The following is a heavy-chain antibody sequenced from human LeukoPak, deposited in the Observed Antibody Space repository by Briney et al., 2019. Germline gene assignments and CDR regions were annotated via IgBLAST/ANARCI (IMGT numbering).Heavy chain of an antibody. V-gene: IGHV3-30*02. CDR3: AKDYGNYYESGGLDR. Sequence: GGSLRLSGAAPGFTFKSYAMHGVRQAPGKGLGWGAVIHYDGSNKYYVDSVKGRFTISRDNSKNTVHLQMNSLRSEDTAVYYCAKDYGNYYESGGLDRWGQGTLVTASS. CDR2: IHYDGSNK. D-gene: IGHD3-22*01. CDR1: GFTFKSYA. J-gene: IGHJ5*02.